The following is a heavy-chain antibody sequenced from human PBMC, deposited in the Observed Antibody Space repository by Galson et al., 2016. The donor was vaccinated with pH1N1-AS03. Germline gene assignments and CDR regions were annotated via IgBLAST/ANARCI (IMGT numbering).Heavy chain of an antibody. J-gene: IGHJ4*02. CDR3: ARGQGYNSGYFDTDY. V-gene: IGHV3-33*01. Sequence: SLRLSCAASGFTFSSYGMHWVRQTPGKGLEWVEVIWYDGSNKYYEDSVKGRFTISRDNSKNTLYLQMSSLRAEDTAVYYCARGQGYNSGYFDTDYWGRGTLVTVSS. CDR2: IWYDGSNK. D-gene: IGHD3-22*01. CDR1: GFTFSSYG.